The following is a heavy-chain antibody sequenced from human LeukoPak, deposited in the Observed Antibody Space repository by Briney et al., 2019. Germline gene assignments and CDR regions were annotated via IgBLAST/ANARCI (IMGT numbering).Heavy chain of an antibody. Sequence: GGSPRLSSVAPVVTLTGSITSSGRQVPGKGLEWLSYINSRDGSIDYADSVQGRFTISRDNAKNSLYLQMNSLRAEDTAVYYCACLSLFDGCSGFPHNYFDYWGQGNLVTVSS. V-gene: IGHV3-48*01. D-gene: IGHD2-15*01. CDR2: INSRDGSI. CDR1: VVTLTGSI. CDR3: ACLSLFDGCSGFPHNYFDY. J-gene: IGHJ4*02.